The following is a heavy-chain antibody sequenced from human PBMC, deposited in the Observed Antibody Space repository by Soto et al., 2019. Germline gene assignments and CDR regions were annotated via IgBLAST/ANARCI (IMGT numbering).Heavy chain of an antibody. V-gene: IGHV3-30-3*01. Sequence: QVQLVESGGDVVQPGRSLRLSCAASGSTFSSYDIHWVRQAPGKGLEWVAHISPDGSNAYYADSVKGRFTVSRDNAKNTVYLQMNSLRAEDAAVYYCARGPSHGACDIWGQGTMVTVSS. J-gene: IGHJ3*02. CDR3: ARGPSHGACDI. CDR2: ISPDGSNA. CDR1: GSTFSSYD.